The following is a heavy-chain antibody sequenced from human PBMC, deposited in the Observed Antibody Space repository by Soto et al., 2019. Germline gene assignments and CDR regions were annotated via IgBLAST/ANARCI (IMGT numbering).Heavy chain of an antibody. CDR2: TSGSGGST. D-gene: IGHD2-2*01. Sequence: EVQLLESGGGLVQPGGSLRLSCAASGLTFTNYAMGWIRQAPGKGLEWVSGTSGSGGSTYYADSVKGRFTISRDNSKSTLYLQMNSLRAEDTAVYYCAKGVSQPKEYYFDDWGQGTLVTVSS. CDR3: AKGVSQPKEYYFDD. CDR1: GLTFTNYA. J-gene: IGHJ4*02. V-gene: IGHV3-23*01.